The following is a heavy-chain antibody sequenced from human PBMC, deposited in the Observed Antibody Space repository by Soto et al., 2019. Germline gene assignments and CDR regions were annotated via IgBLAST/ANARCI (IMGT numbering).Heavy chain of an antibody. CDR1: GFTFSSYG. CDR2: ISYAGSNK. V-gene: IGHV3-30*18. CDR3: AKEMVVAARVTRDAFDI. J-gene: IGHJ3*02. D-gene: IGHD2-15*01. Sequence: QVQLVESGGRVVQPGRSLRLSCAASGFTFSSYGMHWVRQAPGKGLEWVALISYAGSNKYYAYSVKGRFTISRDNSQNTLFLQMNSLRAEDTDVYYCAKEMVVAARVTRDAFDIWGQGTMVTVSS.